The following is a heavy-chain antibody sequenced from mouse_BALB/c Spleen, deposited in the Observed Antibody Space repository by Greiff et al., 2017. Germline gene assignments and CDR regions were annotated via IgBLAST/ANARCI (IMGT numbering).Heavy chain of an antibody. J-gene: IGHJ4*01. D-gene: IGHD2-2*01. V-gene: IGHV14-3*02. Sequence: EVQLQQSGAELVKPGASVKLSCTASGFNIKDTYMHWVKQRPEQGLEWIGRIDPANGNTKYDPKFQGKATITADTSSNTAYLQLSSLTSEDTAVYYCARAGYYYAMDDWGQGTSVTVAS. CDR3: ARAGYYYAMDD. CDR1: GFNIKDTY. CDR2: IDPANGNT.